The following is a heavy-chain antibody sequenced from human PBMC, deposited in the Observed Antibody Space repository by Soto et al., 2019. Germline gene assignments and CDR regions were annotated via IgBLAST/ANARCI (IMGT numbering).Heavy chain of an antibody. CDR2: IYYSGST. V-gene: IGHV4-39*01. CDR1: GGSISSSSYY. J-gene: IGHJ5*02. D-gene: IGHD3-3*01. CDR3: ARHGHYDFWSGYPIPFDP. Sequence: PSETLSLTCAVYGGSISSSSYYWGWIRQPPGKGLEWIGSIYYSGSTYYNPSLKSRVTISVDTSKNQFSLKLSSVTAADTAVYYCARHGHYDFWSGYPIPFDPWGQGTLVTVSS.